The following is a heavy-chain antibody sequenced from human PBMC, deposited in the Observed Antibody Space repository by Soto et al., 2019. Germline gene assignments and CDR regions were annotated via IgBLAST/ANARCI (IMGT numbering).Heavy chain of an antibody. CDR3: ARDGSGSDY. CDR2: INHSGST. D-gene: IGHD3-10*01. V-gene: IGHV4-34*01. J-gene: IGHJ4*02. CDR1: GGSFSGYY. Sequence: PSETLSLTCAVYGGSFSGYYWSWIRQPPGKGLEWIGEINHSGSTNYNPSLKSRVTISVDTSKNQFSLKLSSVTAADTAVYYCARDGSGSDYRGQGTLVTVSS.